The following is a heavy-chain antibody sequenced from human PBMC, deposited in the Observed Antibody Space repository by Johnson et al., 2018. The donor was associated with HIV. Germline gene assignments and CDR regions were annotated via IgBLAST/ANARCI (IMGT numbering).Heavy chain of an antibody. Sequence: QMLLVESGGGVVQPGRSLRLSCAASGFTFSTYAMHWVRQAPGKGLEWVAVISSDESNKYYADSVKGRFTISRDNSKNTLYLQMNSLRAEDTAVYYCAKDLVDTAMDDAFDIWGQGTMVTVSS. CDR1: GFTFSTYA. V-gene: IGHV3-30*04. J-gene: IGHJ3*02. D-gene: IGHD5-18*01. CDR2: ISSDESNK. CDR3: AKDLVDTAMDDAFDI.